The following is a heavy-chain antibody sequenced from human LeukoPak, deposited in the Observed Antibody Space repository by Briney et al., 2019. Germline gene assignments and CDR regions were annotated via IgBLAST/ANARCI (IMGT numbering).Heavy chain of an antibody. CDR3: AREGYSSGWYLAPQDY. V-gene: IGHV4-61*02. CDR1: GGSISSGSYY. CDR2: IYTSGST. Sequence: PSETLSLTCTVSGGSISSGSYYWSWIRQPAGKGLEWIGRIYTSGSTNYNPSLKSRVTISVDTSKNQFSLKLSSVTAADTAVYYCAREGYSSGWYLAPQDYWGQGTLVTVSS. J-gene: IGHJ4*02. D-gene: IGHD6-19*01.